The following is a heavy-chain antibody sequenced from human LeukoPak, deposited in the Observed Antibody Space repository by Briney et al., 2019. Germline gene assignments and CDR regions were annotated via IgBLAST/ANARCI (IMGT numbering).Heavy chain of an antibody. V-gene: IGHV4-59*01. CDR1: GGSISSYY. D-gene: IGHD4-17*01. CDR2: IYYSGST. J-gene: IGHJ4*02. Sequence: SETLSLTCTVSGGSISSYYWSWIRQPPGKGLEWVGYIYYSGSTNYNPSLKSRVTISVDTSKNQFSLKLSSVTAADTAVYYCARGALTTVTTYYFDYWGQGTLVTVSS. CDR3: ARGALTTVTTYYFDY.